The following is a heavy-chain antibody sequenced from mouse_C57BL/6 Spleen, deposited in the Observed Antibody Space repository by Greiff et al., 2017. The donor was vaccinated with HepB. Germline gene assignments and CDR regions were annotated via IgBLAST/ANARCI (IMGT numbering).Heavy chain of an antibody. J-gene: IGHJ2*01. D-gene: IGHD2-3*01. V-gene: IGHV5-17*01. Sequence: EVKLVESGGGLVKPGGSLKLSCAASGFTFSDYGMHWVRQAPETGLEWVAYISSGSSTIYYADTVKGRFTISRDNAKNTLFLQMTSLRSEDTAMYYCARPPIYDGYYFDYWGQGTTLTVSS. CDR1: GFTFSDYG. CDR3: ARPPIYDGYYFDY. CDR2: ISSGSSTI.